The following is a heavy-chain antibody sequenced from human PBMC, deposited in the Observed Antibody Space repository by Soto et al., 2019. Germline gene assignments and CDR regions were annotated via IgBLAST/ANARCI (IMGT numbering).Heavy chain of an antibody. CDR1: GGSFSGYY. V-gene: IGHV4-34*01. D-gene: IGHD6-13*01. CDR2: INHSGST. CDR3: AREGGRSSSWSRAVGY. J-gene: IGHJ4*02. Sequence: LSLTCAVYGGSFSGYYWSWIRQPPGKGLEWIGEINHSGSTNYNPSLKSRVTISVDTSKNQFSLKLSSVTAADTAVYYCAREGGRSSSWSRAVGYWGQGTLVTVSS.